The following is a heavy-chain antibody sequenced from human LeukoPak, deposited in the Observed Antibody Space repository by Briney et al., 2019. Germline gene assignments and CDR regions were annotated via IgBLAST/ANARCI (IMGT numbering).Heavy chain of an antibody. CDR3: ARGWQFVGP. J-gene: IGHJ4*02. CDR2: IHYSGST. V-gene: IGHV4-59*01. D-gene: IGHD1-26*01. Sequence: SETLSLTWTVSGGSISGYYWSWVRQPPGKGLEWIGYIHYSGSTNYNPSLKSRVTISVDTSKNQFSLKLSSLTAADTAVYYCARGWQFVGPWGQGTLVTVPS. CDR1: GGSISGYY.